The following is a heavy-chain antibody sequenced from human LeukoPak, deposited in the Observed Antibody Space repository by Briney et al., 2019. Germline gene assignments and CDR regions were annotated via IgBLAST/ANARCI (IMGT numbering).Heavy chain of an antibody. J-gene: IGHJ4*02. CDR2: INPNSGGT. Sequence: ASLKVSCKASGYTFTGYYMHCVRQAPRQGLECIGWINPNSGGTNYAQKFQGRVTMTRDTSISTAYMELSRLRSDDTAVYYCASRYSYGYDFDYWGQGTLVTVSS. CDR1: GYTFTGYY. D-gene: IGHD5-18*01. CDR3: ASRYSYGYDFDY. V-gene: IGHV1-2*02.